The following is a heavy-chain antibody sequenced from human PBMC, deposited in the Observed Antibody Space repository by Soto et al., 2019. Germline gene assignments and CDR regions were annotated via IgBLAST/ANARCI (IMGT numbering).Heavy chain of an antibody. V-gene: IGHV3-23*01. D-gene: IGHD6-19*01. CDR2: MSGSGAST. Sequence: VQLQESGPGLVKPSQTLSLTCTVSGGSISSGDYYWSWIRQPPGKGLEWVSGMSGSGASTYYADSVKGRFTISRDNSKNTLYLQMNSLRGEDTAIYYCAKVGSGWYYFDYWGQGTLVTVSS. J-gene: IGHJ4*02. CDR3: AKVGSGWYYFDY. CDR1: GGSISSGDYY.